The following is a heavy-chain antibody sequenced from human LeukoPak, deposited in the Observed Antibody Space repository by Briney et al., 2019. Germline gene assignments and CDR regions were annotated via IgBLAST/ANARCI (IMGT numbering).Heavy chain of an antibody. CDR2: IYTSGST. J-gene: IGHJ4*02. D-gene: IGHD3-3*01. V-gene: IGHV4-4*09. CDR3: ASYDFWSGYHIY. Sequence: SETLSLTCTVSGGSNSSYYWSWIRQPPGKGLEWIGYIYTSGSTNYNPSLKSRVTISVDTSKNQFSLKLSSVTAADTAVYYCASYDFWSGYHIYWGQGTLVTVSS. CDR1: GGSNSSYY.